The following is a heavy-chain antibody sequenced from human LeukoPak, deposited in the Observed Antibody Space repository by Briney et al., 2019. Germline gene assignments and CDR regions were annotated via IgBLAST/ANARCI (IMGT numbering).Heavy chain of an antibody. CDR2: ISYDGSNK. D-gene: IGHD6-13*01. V-gene: IGHV3-30*18. Sequence: GSLRLPCAASGFTFSSYGMHWVRQAPGKGLEWVALISYDGSNKDYADFVTGRFTISRDNSKNTVYLQMNSLTAEDTAVYYCAKDGYGSTWYLKEMGYYDFWGQGTLVTVSS. J-gene: IGHJ4*02. CDR1: GFTFSSYG. CDR3: AKDGYGSTWYLKEMGYYDF.